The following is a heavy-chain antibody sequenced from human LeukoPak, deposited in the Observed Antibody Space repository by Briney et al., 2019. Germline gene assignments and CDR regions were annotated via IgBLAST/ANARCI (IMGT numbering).Heavy chain of an antibody. D-gene: IGHD2-15*01. Sequence: SETLSLTCTVSGGSISSSSYYWGWMRQPPGKGLEWIGSIYYSGSTYYNPSLKSRVTISVDTSKNQFSLKLSSVTAADTAVYYCARGLVVVVAATGDWFDPWGQGTLVTVSS. CDR2: IYYSGST. J-gene: IGHJ5*02. V-gene: IGHV4-39*01. CDR1: GGSISSSSYY. CDR3: ARGLVVVVAATGDWFDP.